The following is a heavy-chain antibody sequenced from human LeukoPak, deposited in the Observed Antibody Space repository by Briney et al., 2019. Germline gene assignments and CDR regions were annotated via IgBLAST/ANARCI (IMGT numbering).Heavy chain of an antibody. D-gene: IGHD3-10*01. CDR2: ISYDGSNK. V-gene: IGHV3-30-3*01. Sequence: GGSLRLSCAASGFTFSSYAMHWVRQAPGKGLEWVAVISYDGSNKYYADSVEGRFTISRDNSKNTLYLQMNSLRAEDTAVYYCARDHGDYFDYWGQGTLVTVSS. CDR1: GFTFSSYA. CDR3: ARDHGDYFDY. J-gene: IGHJ4*02.